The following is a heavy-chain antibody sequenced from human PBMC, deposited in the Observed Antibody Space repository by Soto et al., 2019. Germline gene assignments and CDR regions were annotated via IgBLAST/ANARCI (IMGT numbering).Heavy chain of an antibody. V-gene: IGHV1-8*01. CDR1: GYTFTSYD. D-gene: IGHD6-13*01. CDR3: ARGHIAAAGTTIDY. Sequence: QVQLVQSGAEVKKPGASVEVSCKASGYTFTSYDINWVRQATGQGLEWMGWMNPNSGNTGYAQKFQGRVTMTRNTSISTAYMELSSLRSEDTAVYYCARGHIAAAGTTIDYWGQGTLVTVSS. CDR2: MNPNSGNT. J-gene: IGHJ4*02.